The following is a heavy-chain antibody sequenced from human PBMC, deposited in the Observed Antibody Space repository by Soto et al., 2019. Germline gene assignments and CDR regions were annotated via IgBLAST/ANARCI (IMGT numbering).Heavy chain of an antibody. J-gene: IGHJ6*02. D-gene: IGHD3-10*01. CDR1: GYSFSDYF. CDR3: ARIKWGLNYYTGMDV. CDR2: INPKAAAT. Sequence: QVQLVQSGAEVKQSGASVKVSCKPSGYSFSDYFIQWVRQAPGQGLEWVAWINPKAAATNYAKKFQGRVSLTLDTPSTTDYMELTRLRPDETPVYYWARIKWGLNYYTGMDVWGQGTTVFVSS. V-gene: IGHV1-2*02.